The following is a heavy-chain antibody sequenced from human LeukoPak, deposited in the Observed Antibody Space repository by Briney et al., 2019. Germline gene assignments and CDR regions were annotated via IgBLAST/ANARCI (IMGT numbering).Heavy chain of an antibody. D-gene: IGHD1/OR15-1a*01. J-gene: IGHJ4*02. V-gene: IGHV3-30*09. CDR1: GFIFSHYT. CDR3: TRDNNADY. CDR2: IPFDESNK. Sequence: PGGSLRLSCAASGFIFSHYTMLWVRQAPGRGLEWVAVIPFDESNKYYADSVKGRFAISRDNSNNTLYLQMNSLRVEDTAVYYCTRDNNADYWGQGTLVTISS.